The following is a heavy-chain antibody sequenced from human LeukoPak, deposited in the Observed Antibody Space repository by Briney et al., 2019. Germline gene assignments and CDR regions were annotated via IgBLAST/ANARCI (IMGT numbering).Heavy chain of an antibody. Sequence: GASVKVACKASGYTFTSYGISWVRQAPGQGLEWMGWISAYNGNTNYAQKLQGRVTMTTDTSTSTAYMELRSLRSDDTAVYYCARYLRSRVDSNWFDPWGQGTLVTVSS. CDR3: ARYLRSRVDSNWFDP. J-gene: IGHJ5*02. D-gene: IGHD5-12*01. CDR1: GYTFTSYG. CDR2: ISAYNGNT. V-gene: IGHV1-18*01.